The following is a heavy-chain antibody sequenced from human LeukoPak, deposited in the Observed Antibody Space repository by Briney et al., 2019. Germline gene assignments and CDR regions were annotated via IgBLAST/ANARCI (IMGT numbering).Heavy chain of an antibody. V-gene: IGHV1-2*02. J-gene: IGHJ5*02. Sequence: ASVTVSFTASGYTFTDYYIHWVRQAPGQGLEWMGWSNPNSGGRKYSQKFQGRVTMTRDTSISTAYMELSRLRSDDTAVYYCARVYYGSGYRFDPWGQGALVTASS. CDR2: SNPNSGGR. D-gene: IGHD3-10*01. CDR1: GYTFTDYY. CDR3: ARVYYGSGYRFDP.